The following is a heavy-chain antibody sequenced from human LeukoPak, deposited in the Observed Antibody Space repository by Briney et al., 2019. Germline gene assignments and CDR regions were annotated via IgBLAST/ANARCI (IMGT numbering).Heavy chain of an antibody. D-gene: IGHD1-26*01. CDR3: ARVYSGSYYVDQSLDY. CDR1: GYTFTSYG. CDR2: ISAYNGNT. J-gene: IGHJ4*02. V-gene: IGHV1-18*01. Sequence: ASVKVSCKASGYTFTSYGISWVRQAPGQGLEWMGWISAYNGNTNYAQKFQGRVTITADESTSTAYMELSSLRSEDTAVYYCARVYSGSYYVDQSLDYWGQGTLVTVSS.